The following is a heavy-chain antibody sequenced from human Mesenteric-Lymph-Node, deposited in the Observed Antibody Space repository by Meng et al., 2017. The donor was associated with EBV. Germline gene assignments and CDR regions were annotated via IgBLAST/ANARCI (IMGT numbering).Heavy chain of an antibody. D-gene: IGHD1-1*01. Sequence: QGEGVQSGAEVKKPGASVRVSCKASGYALTGYDVHWFRQAPGQGLEWMGWINPNTGGTKYAQKFQGWVTLTRDTSISTAYMELSRLRSDDTAVYYCARGRYELIWGLFDPWGQGTLVTVSS. CDR2: INPNTGGT. J-gene: IGHJ5*02. V-gene: IGHV1-2*04. CDR1: GYALTGYD. CDR3: ARGRYELIWGLFDP.